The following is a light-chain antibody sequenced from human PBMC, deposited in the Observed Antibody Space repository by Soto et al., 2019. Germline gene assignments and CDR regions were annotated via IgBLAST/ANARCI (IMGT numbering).Light chain of an antibody. CDR1: SSNIGSNT. CDR2: STN. V-gene: IGLV1-44*01. CDR3: AAWDGSLNVVL. J-gene: IGLJ2*01. Sequence: QSALTQPPSASGTPGQRVTISCSGSSSNIGSNTVNWYQQLPGSAPNLLMYSTNQRPSGVPDRFSGSKSGTSASLAISGLQSEDEADYYCAAWDGSLNVVLFGGGTKLTVL.